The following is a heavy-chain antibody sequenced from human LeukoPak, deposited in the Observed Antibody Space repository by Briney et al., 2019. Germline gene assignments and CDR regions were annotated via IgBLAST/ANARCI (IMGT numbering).Heavy chain of an antibody. CDR2: ISNDGNNK. CDR1: GFSFNSYP. J-gene: IGHJ4*02. V-gene: IGHV3-30*04. CDR3: ARPDDSESFYRANHY. Sequence: GGSLRLSCAASGFSFNSYPMHRVRQAPGKGLEWVAVISNDGNNKYYADSVKGRFTISRDNSNNTLSLQMNGLRVEDTAVYYCARPDDSESFYRANHYWGRGTLVTVS. D-gene: IGHD3-10*01.